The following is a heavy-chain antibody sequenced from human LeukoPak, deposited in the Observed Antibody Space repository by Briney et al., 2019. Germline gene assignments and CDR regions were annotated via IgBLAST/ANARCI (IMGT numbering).Heavy chain of an antibody. CDR1: GGSFSGYY. V-gene: IGHV4-34*01. Sequence: SETLSLTCAVYGGSFSGYYWSWIRQPPGKGLEWIGEINHSGSTNYNPSLKSRVTISVDTSKNQFSLKLSSVTAADTAVYYCARALVGNYYDSSGYYAFDIWGQGTMVTVSS. J-gene: IGHJ3*02. CDR2: INHSGST. D-gene: IGHD3-22*01. CDR3: ARALVGNYYDSSGYYAFDI.